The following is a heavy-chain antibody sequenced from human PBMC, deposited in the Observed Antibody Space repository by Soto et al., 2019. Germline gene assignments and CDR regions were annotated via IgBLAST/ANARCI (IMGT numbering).Heavy chain of an antibody. CDR2: ISCESGGT. CDR1: GYTFTGHY. V-gene: IGHV1-2*02. D-gene: IGHD1-1*01. Sequence: ASVKVSCKASGYTFTGHYIHWVRQAPERGPEWMGYISCESGGTNYAENFQGRVTMTRDTSITTVYMELGNRSPDDTAVYYCGRGRNGQLGVFYGCQGTVVTVSS. J-gene: IGHJ4*02. CDR3: GRGRNGQLGVFY.